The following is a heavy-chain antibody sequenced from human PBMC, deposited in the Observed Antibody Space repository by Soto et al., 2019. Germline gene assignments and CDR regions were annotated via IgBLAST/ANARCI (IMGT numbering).Heavy chain of an antibody. CDR2: ISYDGSNK. J-gene: IGHJ6*02. Sequence: GGSLRLSCAASGFTFSSYGMHWVRQAPGKGLEWVAVISYDGSNKCYADSVKGRFTISRDNSKNTLYLQMNSLRAEDTAVYYCAKGKEYDYVWGSYRYTGTYGMDVWGQGTTVNVSS. D-gene: IGHD3-16*02. V-gene: IGHV3-30*18. CDR3: AKGKEYDYVWGSYRYTGTYGMDV. CDR1: GFTFSSYG.